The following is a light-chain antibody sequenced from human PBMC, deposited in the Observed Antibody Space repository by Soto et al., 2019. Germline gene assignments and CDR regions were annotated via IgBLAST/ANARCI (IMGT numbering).Light chain of an antibody. V-gene: IGLV4-69*01. CDR2: VTSDDSH. J-gene: IGLJ3*02. Sequence: QPVLTQSPSASASPGASVKLTCTLSSGHSDYAIAWHQQQPEKGPRYLMKVTSDDSHTKGDGIPDRFSGSSSGADRYLTISSLRSDDEADYYCQAWGTGGVFGGGTKVTVL. CDR3: QAWGTGGV. CDR1: SGHSDYA.